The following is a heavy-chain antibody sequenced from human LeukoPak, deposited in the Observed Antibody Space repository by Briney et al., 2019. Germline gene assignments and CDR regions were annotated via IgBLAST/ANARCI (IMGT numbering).Heavy chain of an antibody. J-gene: IGHJ4*02. Sequence: PGRSRRLSRAASGFTFSSYAMHWVRQAPGKGLEWVAVISYDGSNKYYADSVNGRFTISRDNSKNTLYLQMNSLRAEDTAVYSCAGAIVVVPAASLDYWGQGTLVTVSS. CDR2: ISYDGSNK. D-gene: IGHD2-2*01. V-gene: IGHV3-30-3*01. CDR3: AGAIVVVPAASLDY. CDR1: GFTFSSYA.